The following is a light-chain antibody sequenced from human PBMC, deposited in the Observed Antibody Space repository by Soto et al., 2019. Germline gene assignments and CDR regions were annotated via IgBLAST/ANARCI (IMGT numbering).Light chain of an antibody. CDR3: QHYVYPQWT. CDR1: QSFNIH. CDR2: GVS. J-gene: IGKJ1*01. V-gene: IGKV3D-15*01. Sequence: EIVMTQSPATLSVSPVERATLSFRASQSFNIHLAWYQQKSGQAPRLLIYGVSTRATGTPDRFSGSGSGTEFTLTIRRLEPEDFAVYFCQHYVYPQWTFGPGTKVDIK.